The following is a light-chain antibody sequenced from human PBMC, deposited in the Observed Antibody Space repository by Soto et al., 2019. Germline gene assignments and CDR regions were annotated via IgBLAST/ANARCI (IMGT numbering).Light chain of an antibody. Sequence: QSALTQPASVSGSPGQSITISCTGTSSDVGGYNYVSWYQQHPGKAPKLMIYEVSNRPSGVSNRFSGSKSGNTASLTISGLQAEDEADYYWSSYTSSSTYVFGTGPKLTV. CDR2: EVS. J-gene: IGLJ1*01. CDR3: SSYTSSSTYV. CDR1: SSDVGGYNY. V-gene: IGLV2-14*01.